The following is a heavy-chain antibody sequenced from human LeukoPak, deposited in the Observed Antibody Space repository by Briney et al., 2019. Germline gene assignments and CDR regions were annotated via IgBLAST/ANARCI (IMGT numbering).Heavy chain of an antibody. Sequence: GGSLRLSCAASGFSFTSYAMSWVRQAPGKGLEWVSAITGSGGTKYYADSVKGRFTISRDNSKNTLYLQMNSLRAEDTAVYYCARDNDEAYYYYYGMDVWGQGTTVTVSS. J-gene: IGHJ6*02. CDR1: GFSFTSYA. CDR3: ARDNDEAYYYYYGMDV. D-gene: IGHD2-8*01. CDR2: ITGSGGTK. V-gene: IGHV3-23*01.